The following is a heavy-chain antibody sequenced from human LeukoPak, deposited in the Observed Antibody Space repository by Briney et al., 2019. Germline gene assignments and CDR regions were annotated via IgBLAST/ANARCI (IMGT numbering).Heavy chain of an antibody. J-gene: IGHJ4*02. CDR1: GFTFSIYN. D-gene: IGHD6-13*01. CDR3: ARTHDSSSWYYFDY. V-gene: IGHV3-64*01. CDR2: ISSNGGST. Sequence: AGGSLRLSCAASGFTFSIYNMNWVRQAPGKGLEYVSAISSNGGSTYYANSVKGRFTISRDNSKNTLYLQMGSLRAEDMAVYYCARTHDSSSWYYFDYWGQGTLVTVSS.